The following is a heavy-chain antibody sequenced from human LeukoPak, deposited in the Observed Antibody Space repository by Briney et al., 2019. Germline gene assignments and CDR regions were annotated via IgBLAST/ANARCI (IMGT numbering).Heavy chain of an antibody. J-gene: IGHJ3*02. CDR1: GFTFSSYG. CDR3: ARDLYYDSSGYSTGVFDI. D-gene: IGHD3-22*01. CDR2: ISYDGSNK. Sequence: GGSLRLSCAASGFTFSSYGMHWVRQAPGKGLEWVAVISYDGSNKYYADSVKGRFTISRDNSKNTLYLQMNSLRAEDTALYYCARDLYYDSSGYSTGVFDIWGQGTMVTVSS. V-gene: IGHV3-30*03.